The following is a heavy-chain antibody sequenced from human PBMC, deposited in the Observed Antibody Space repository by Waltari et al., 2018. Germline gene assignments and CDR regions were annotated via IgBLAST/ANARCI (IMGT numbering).Heavy chain of an antibody. CDR3: AKNCDSRSCFDY. J-gene: IGHJ4*02. CDR1: GGPISSSNW. D-gene: IGHD1-26*01. CDR2: IYHSGST. Sequence: QVQLQESGPGLVKPSGTLSLTCAVSGGPISSSNWWSWVRQPPGKGLEWIGEIYHSGSTNYNPSLKSRLTISIDKSKNQFSLKLSSVTAADTAVYYCAKNCDSRSCFDYWGQGTLVTVSS. V-gene: IGHV4-4*02.